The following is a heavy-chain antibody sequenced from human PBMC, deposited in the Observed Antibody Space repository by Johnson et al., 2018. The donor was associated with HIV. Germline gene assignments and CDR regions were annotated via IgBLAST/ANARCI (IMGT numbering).Heavy chain of an antibody. V-gene: IGHV3-20*04. CDR1: GFTFSSYW. CDR3: TYSSAWSPGAFDI. CDR2: INWNGGST. D-gene: IGHD6-19*01. J-gene: IGHJ3*02. Sequence: EQLVESGGGLVQPGGSLRLSCAASGFTFSSYWMSWVRQAPGKGLEWVSGINWNGGSTGHADSVKGRFTISRDNSKNTLYLQMNSLRAEDTAVFYCTYSSAWSPGAFDIWGQGTMVTVSS.